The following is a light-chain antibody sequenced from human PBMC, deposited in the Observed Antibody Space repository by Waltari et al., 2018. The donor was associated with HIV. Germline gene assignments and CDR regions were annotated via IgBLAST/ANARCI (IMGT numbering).Light chain of an antibody. V-gene: IGKV3-11*01. J-gene: IGKJ4*01. Sequence: EIVLTQSPATLSLSPGGSATLSCRPRQTVGSHLAWYQHKPGQAPRLLIYDASNRATGIPARFSGSGSGTEFTLTISSLEPEDFADYYCQQRSNWLTFGGGTKVEIK. CDR2: DAS. CDR3: QQRSNWLT. CDR1: QTVGSH.